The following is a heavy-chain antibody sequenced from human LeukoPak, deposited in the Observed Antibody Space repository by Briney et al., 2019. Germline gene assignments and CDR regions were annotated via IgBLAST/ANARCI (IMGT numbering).Heavy chain of an antibody. V-gene: IGHV3-53*01. D-gene: IGHD3-10*01. CDR1: GFTVSLKY. Sequence: GGSLRLSWAASGFTVSLKYMSWVRQAPGKGLEWVSVIYSGGSTYYADSVNGRFTISRDDPKNTVYIQMDSLRAEDTAVYYCARTIPYGSGRQHPGKYYFDYWGQGTLVTVSS. CDR2: IYSGGST. CDR3: ARTIPYGSGRQHPGKYYFDY. J-gene: IGHJ4*02.